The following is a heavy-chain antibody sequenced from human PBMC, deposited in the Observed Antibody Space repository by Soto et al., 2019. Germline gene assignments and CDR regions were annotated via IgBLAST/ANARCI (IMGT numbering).Heavy chain of an antibody. V-gene: IGHV4-31*03. D-gene: IGHD2-15*01. CDR2: VYYSGST. J-gene: IGHJ5*02. Sequence: QVQLQESGPRLVKPSQTLSLTCTVSGGSTSSGGYYWSWIRQYPGKGLEWIGFVYYSGSTYYNPSLMSRVIISVDTSKKQFALKLSSVTAADTAVYYCARDAALKWFDPWGQGTLVTVSS. CDR3: ARDAALKWFDP. CDR1: GGSTSSGGYY.